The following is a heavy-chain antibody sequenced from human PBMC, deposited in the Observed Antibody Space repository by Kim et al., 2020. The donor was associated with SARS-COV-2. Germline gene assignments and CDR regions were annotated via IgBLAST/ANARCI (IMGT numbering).Heavy chain of an antibody. J-gene: IGHJ3*02. V-gene: IGHV3-23*01. CDR3: AKDRGLYPVEAFDI. D-gene: IGHD3-10*01. Sequence: ADSVKGRFTISRDNSKNTLYLQMNSLRAEDTAVYYCAKDRGLYPVEAFDIWGQGTMVTVSS.